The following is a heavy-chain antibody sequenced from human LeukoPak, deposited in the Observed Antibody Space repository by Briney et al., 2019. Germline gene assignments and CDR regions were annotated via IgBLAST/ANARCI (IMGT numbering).Heavy chain of an antibody. J-gene: IGHJ4*02. Sequence: GGSLRLSCAASGFTFSGYWMSWLRQAPGKGLEWVANMNQDGGEKFYVDPVKGRFTISRDNAKNSLYLQMSSLRVEDTAVYYCARDASGWSAYWGQGTLVTVSS. V-gene: IGHV3-7*01. CDR3: ARDASGWSAY. D-gene: IGHD6-19*01. CDR1: GFTFSGYW. CDR2: MNQDGGEK.